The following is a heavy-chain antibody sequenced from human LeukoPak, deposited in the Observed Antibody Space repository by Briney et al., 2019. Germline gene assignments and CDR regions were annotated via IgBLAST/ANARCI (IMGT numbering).Heavy chain of an antibody. V-gene: IGHV3-11*01. CDR2: ISTSGSTI. Sequence: SGGSPRPSCAAPGFTFRNNYTSWIRQAPGKGLEWVSYISTSGSTIYYADSVKGRFTISRDNGKNSLYLQMNGLRAEDTAVYYCARDLVATITRFDYWGQGTLVTVSS. J-gene: IGHJ4*02. D-gene: IGHD5-24*01. CDR1: GFTFRNNY. CDR3: ARDLVATITRFDY.